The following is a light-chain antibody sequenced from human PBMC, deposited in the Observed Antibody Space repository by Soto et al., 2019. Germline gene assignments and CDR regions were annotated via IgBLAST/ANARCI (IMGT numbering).Light chain of an antibody. V-gene: IGKV3-15*01. CDR3: QQYNNWPAT. Sequence: EIVMTQSPATLSVSPGERATRSCRASQSVSSDLAWYQQKPGQAPRLLIYCASTRATGIPARFSGIRSATDFTLTISRLPSEDFALYYCQQYNNWPATFGQGTRLEIK. CDR1: QSVSSD. CDR2: CAS. J-gene: IGKJ5*01.